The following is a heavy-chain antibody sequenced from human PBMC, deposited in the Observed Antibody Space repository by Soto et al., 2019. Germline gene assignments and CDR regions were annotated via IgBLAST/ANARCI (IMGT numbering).Heavy chain of an antibody. CDR2: INPILSMS. V-gene: IGHV1-69*02. CDR3: ASSYGSGYRAFDY. D-gene: IGHD3-10*01. J-gene: IGHJ4*02. Sequence: QVQLVQSGAEVKKPGSSVRVSCKASGDTFTFYSINWVRQAPGLGLEWMGRINPILSMSNYAQRFQGIVTMTADKSTSTAYMELSSLRSEDTAMYYCASSYGSGYRAFDYWGQGALVTVAS. CDR1: GDTFTFYS.